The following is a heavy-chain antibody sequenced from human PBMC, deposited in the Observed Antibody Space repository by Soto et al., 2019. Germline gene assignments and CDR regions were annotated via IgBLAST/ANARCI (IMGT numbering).Heavy chain of an antibody. Sequence: SETLSLTCTVSGASVSRGGYFWSWIRQHPGEGLEWLGYIYYSGSAYYNPSLKSRVTISVDTSKNYFSLKLSSVTAADTAVYYCAREIAIFVNWFDPWGQGTLVTVSS. D-gene: IGHD3-9*01. J-gene: IGHJ5*02. CDR2: IYYSGSA. CDR1: GASVSRGGYF. V-gene: IGHV4-31*03. CDR3: AREIAIFVNWFDP.